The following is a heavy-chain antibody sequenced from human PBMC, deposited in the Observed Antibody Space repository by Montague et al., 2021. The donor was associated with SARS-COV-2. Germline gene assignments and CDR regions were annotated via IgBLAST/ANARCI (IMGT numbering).Heavy chain of an antibody. CDR1: RFSLSTSGMC. CDR2: IDWXDDK. J-gene: IGHJ4*02. CDR3: ARFHYDILTGYYTVFDY. Sequence: PALVKSTKTLTLTCPFSRFSLSTSGMCVTWIRQPPGKALEWLALIDWXDDKYYSTSLKSRLTISKDTSKNQVVLTMTNMDPVDTATYYCARFHYDILTGYYTVFDYWGQGTLVTVSS. D-gene: IGHD3-9*01. V-gene: IGHV2-70*01.